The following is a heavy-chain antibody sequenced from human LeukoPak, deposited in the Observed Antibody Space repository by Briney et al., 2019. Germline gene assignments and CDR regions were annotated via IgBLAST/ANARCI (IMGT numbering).Heavy chain of an antibody. CDR1: GGSFSGYY. J-gene: IGHJ6*03. Sequence: SETLSLTCAVHGGSFSGYYWSWIRQPPGKGLEWIGEINHSGSTNYNPSLKSRVTISVDTSKNQFSLKLSSVTAADTAVYYCARGRGYSSSWYKGASRYYYMDVWGKGPTVTVSS. V-gene: IGHV4-34*01. CDR2: INHSGST. D-gene: IGHD6-13*01. CDR3: ARGRGYSSSWYKGASRYYYMDV.